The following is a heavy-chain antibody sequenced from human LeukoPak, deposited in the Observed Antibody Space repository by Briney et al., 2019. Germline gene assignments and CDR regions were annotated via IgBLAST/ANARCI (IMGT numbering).Heavy chain of an antibody. Sequence: GGSLRLSCAASGFTFSSYWMSWVRQAPGKGLEWVANIKQDGSEKYYVDSVKGRFTISRDNAKSSLYLQMNSLRAEDTAVYYCARGLFGELLWGRYGMDVWGQGTTVTVSS. J-gene: IGHJ6*02. V-gene: IGHV3-7*01. CDR1: GFTFSSYW. CDR3: ARGLFGELLWGRYGMDV. CDR2: IKQDGSEK. D-gene: IGHD3-10*02.